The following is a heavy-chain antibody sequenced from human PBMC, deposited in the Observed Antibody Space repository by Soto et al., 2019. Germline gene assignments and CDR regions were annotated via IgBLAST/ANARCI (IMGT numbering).Heavy chain of an antibody. CDR3: ARGMTTVTTLDY. Sequence: SETLSLTCAVSGGSISTDNWWSWVRQTPGKGLEYIGEIYHSGSTNYNPSLKTRVTISPDKPKNQFSLRLTSVIAADMSVYFCARGMTTVTTLDYWGQGTLVTVSS. J-gene: IGHJ4*02. D-gene: IGHD4-4*01. CDR2: IYHSGST. V-gene: IGHV4-4*02. CDR1: GGSISTDNW.